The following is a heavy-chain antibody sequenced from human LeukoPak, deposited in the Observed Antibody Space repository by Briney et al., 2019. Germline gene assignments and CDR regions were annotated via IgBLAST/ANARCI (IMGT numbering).Heavy chain of an antibody. D-gene: IGHD6-13*01. CDR2: ISGDSAYI. V-gene: IGHV3-21*01. Sequence: GGSLRLSCAASGFTFSPYSMNWVRQAPGKGLEWVSSISGDSAYIYYADSVKGRFTISGDNAKNSLYLQMNSLRAEDTAVYYCARALLQPAAAGYRNWFDPWGQGTLVTVSS. CDR3: ARALLQPAAAGYRNWFDP. J-gene: IGHJ5*02. CDR1: GFTFSPYS.